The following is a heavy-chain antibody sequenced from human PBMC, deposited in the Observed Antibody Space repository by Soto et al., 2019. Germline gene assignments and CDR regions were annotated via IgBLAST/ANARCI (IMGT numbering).Heavy chain of an antibody. V-gene: IGHV5-10-1*01. CDR2: IDPSDSYT. CDR1: GYSFTSYW. Sequence: AAESLKISCKGSGYSFTSYWISWVRQMPGKGLEWMGRIDPSDSYTNYSPSFQGHVTISADKSISTAYLQWSSLKASDTAMYYCARDFLEQLGTNWFDPWGQGTLVTVSS. D-gene: IGHD6-6*01. CDR3: ARDFLEQLGTNWFDP. J-gene: IGHJ5*02.